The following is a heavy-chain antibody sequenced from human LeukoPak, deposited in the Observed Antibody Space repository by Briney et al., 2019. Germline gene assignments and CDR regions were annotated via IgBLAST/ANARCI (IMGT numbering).Heavy chain of an antibody. J-gene: IGHJ5*02. V-gene: IGHV1-69*01. CDR1: VGTFNSYA. Sequence: GSSVTVSYKASVGTFNSYAISWVREAPGQGLEWMGGIIPIFGTANYAQKFQGRVTITADESTSTAYMELSSLRSEDTAVYYCARSRSRYYYDSSGYYHERGTLYNWFDPWGQGTLVTVSS. CDR3: ARSRSRYYYDSSGYYHERGTLYNWFDP. CDR2: IIPIFGTA. D-gene: IGHD3-22*01.